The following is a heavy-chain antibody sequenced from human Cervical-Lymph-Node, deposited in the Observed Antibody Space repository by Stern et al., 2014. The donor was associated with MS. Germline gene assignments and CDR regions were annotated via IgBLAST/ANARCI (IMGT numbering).Heavy chain of an antibody. CDR2: VKSANGYT. D-gene: IGHD6-13*01. CDR1: GYTFTTYT. Sequence: QVQLVQSGAEVKKPGASVKVSCKTSGYTFTTYTIHWVRQAPEQRLEWMGWVKSANGYTKYSQNFQDRLTLSRDTSATTAYMELSGLTPEDTAVYYCARGYGSSWFDSWGQGTLVTVSS. J-gene: IGHJ5*01. V-gene: IGHV1-3*01. CDR3: ARGYGSSWFDS.